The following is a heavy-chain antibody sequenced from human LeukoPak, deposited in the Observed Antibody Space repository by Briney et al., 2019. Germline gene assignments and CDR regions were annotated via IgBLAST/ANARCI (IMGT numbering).Heavy chain of an antibody. CDR2: INPSGGST. J-gene: IGHJ5*02. Sequence: ASVKVSCKASGYTFTSYYMHWVRQAPGQGLEWMGIINPSGGSTSYAQKFQGRVTMTRDTSTSTVYMELSSLRSEDTAEYYCAREGCSSTSCYRGDNWFDPWGQGTLVTVSS. D-gene: IGHD2-2*02. CDR3: AREGCSSTSCYRGDNWFDP. V-gene: IGHV1-46*01. CDR1: GYTFTSYY.